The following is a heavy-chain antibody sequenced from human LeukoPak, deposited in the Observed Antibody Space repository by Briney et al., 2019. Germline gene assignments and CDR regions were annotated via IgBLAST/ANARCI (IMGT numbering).Heavy chain of an antibody. V-gene: IGHV3-64*01. CDR1: GFTFSSYG. CDR3: ARDLDSIGYYLGAFDI. J-gene: IGHJ3*02. CDR2: ISTNGVTT. Sequence: GGSLRLSCAASGFTFSSYGWQGVGQAAGKGREYVSAISTNGVTTYYANSVKGRFTISRDNSKNTLYLQLRSLRADDMAVYYCARDLDSIGYYLGAFDIWGQGTMVTVSS. D-gene: IGHD3-22*01.